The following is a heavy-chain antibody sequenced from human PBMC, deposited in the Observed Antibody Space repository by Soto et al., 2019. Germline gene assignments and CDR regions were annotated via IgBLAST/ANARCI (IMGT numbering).Heavy chain of an antibody. V-gene: IGHV3-49*03. D-gene: IGHD3-9*01. CDR3: TRIPKLRYFDWLLYSPDY. Sequence: GGSLRLSCTASGFTFGDYAMGWFRQAPGKGLEWVGFIRSKAYGGTTEYAASVKGRFTISRDDSKSIAYLQMNSLKTEDTAVYYCTRIPKLRYFDWLLYSPDYWGQGTLVTVSS. CDR1: GFTFGDYA. J-gene: IGHJ4*02. CDR2: IRSKAYGGTT.